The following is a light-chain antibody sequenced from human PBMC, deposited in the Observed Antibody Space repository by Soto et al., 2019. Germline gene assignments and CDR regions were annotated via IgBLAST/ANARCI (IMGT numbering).Light chain of an antibody. V-gene: IGLV1-44*01. CDR1: NSNIGSNN. CDR2: NRS. J-gene: IGLJ3*02. CDR3: ASWVGTMNGWV. Sequence: QSVLTQPASASGTPGQRITISCSGSNSNIGSNNINWYQQFPGTAPRILIYNRSQRPSGVPDRFSASKSGTSASLGISGLQAWDEAEYFCASWVGTMNGWVFGGGTQLTVL.